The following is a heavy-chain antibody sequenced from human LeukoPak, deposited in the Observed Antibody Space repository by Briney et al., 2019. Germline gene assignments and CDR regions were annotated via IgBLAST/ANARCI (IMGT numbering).Heavy chain of an antibody. Sequence: GGSLRLSCAASGFTFSSYAMNWVRQAPGRGLEWVSAISASGGSTYYADSVKGRFTISRGTSKNTLYLQMSSLRGEDTAVYYCAKAMAGSTYYFDSWGQGTLVTVSS. CDR3: AKAMAGSTYYFDS. V-gene: IGHV3-23*01. D-gene: IGHD6-19*01. CDR2: ISASGGST. J-gene: IGHJ4*02. CDR1: GFTFSSYA.